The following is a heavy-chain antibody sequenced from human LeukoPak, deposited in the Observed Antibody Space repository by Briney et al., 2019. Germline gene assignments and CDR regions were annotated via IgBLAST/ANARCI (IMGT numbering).Heavy chain of an antibody. CDR1: GYTFTNHP. V-gene: IGHV1-2*02. Sequence: ASVKVSCKASGYTFTNHPMHWVRQTPGQGLEWMGWINLNSGDTNYVQKFQGRVTMTRDPSIGTAYMELSGLRADDTAVYYCARERYTAYGNFDYWGQGTQVTVSS. CDR3: ARERYTAYGNFDY. CDR2: INLNSGDT. D-gene: IGHD5-12*01. J-gene: IGHJ4*02.